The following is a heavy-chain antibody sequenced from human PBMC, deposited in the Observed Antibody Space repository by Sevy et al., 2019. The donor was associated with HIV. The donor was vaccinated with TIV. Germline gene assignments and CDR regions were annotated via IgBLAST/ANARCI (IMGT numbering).Heavy chain of an antibody. Sequence: ASVKVSCKASGYTFTSYDINWVRQATGQGLEWMGWMNPNSGNTGYAQKFQGRVTMTRNTSISTAYMELSSLRSEDTAVYYCASLLGYCSGGSCNYYYGMDVWGQGTTVTVYS. CDR3: ASLLGYCSGGSCNYYYGMDV. D-gene: IGHD2-15*01. V-gene: IGHV1-8*01. CDR2: MNPNSGNT. CDR1: GYTFTSYD. J-gene: IGHJ6*02.